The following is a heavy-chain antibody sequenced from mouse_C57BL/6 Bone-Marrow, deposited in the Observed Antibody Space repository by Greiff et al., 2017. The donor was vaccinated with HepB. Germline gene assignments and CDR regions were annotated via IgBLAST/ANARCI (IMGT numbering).Heavy chain of an antibody. CDR2: INPNNGGT. CDR3: ARYPIYYGNYGDWYFDV. D-gene: IGHD2-1*01. J-gene: IGHJ1*03. Sequence: EVQLQQSGPELVKPGASVKIPCKASGYTFTDYNMDWVKQSHGKSLEWIGDINPNNGGTIYNQKFKGKATLTVDKSSSTAYMELRSLTSEDTAVYYCARYPIYYGNYGDWYFDVWGTGTTVTVSS. CDR1: GYTFTDYN. V-gene: IGHV1-18*01.